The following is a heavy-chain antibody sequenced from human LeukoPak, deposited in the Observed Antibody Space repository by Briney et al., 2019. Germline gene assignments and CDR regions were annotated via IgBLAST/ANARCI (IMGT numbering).Heavy chain of an antibody. D-gene: IGHD2-2*01. CDR3: ARSIGYCSSTSCYNWFDP. Sequence: GGSPRLSCAASGFTFSSYSMNCVRHAPGKGVEWVSYYSSSSSTIYYADSVKGRFTISRDNAKNSLYLQMNSLRAEDTAVYYCARSIGYCSSTSCYNWFDPWGQGTLVTVSS. CDR2: YSSSSSTI. CDR1: GFTFSSYS. V-gene: IGHV3-48*01. J-gene: IGHJ5*02.